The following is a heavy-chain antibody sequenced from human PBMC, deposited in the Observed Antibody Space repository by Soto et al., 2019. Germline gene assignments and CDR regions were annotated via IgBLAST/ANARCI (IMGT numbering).Heavy chain of an antibody. J-gene: IGHJ5*02. V-gene: IGHV3-30*18. Sequence: PGGSLRLSCAASGLTFSKYGMHWVRQAPGKGLEWVAAISYDGKKEYYADSVKGRFTISRDNSKNTLYLQMDALRIEDTALYYRGKDSDFYEILTGYIDHWGQGTPVTVSS. CDR3: GKDSDFYEILTGYIDH. D-gene: IGHD3-9*01. CDR2: ISYDGKKE. CDR1: GLTFSKYG.